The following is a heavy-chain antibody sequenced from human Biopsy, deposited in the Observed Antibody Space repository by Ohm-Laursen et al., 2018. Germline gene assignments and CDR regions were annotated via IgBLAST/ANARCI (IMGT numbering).Heavy chain of an antibody. D-gene: IGHD3-22*01. Sequence: SDTLSLTCHVSGGYINNYYWSWIRQPAGKGLEWIGRIYPGGSTNYNPSPKSRVTMSVDTSKKQLSLRLRSVTAADTAMYYCASVVLGPTNDAFDLWGQGTMVVVSS. CDR3: ASVVLGPTNDAFDL. J-gene: IGHJ3*01. V-gene: IGHV4-4*07. CDR1: GGYINNYY. CDR2: IYPGGST.